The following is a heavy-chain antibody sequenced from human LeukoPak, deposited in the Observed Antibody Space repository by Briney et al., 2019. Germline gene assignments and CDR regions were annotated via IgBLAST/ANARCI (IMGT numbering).Heavy chain of an antibody. J-gene: IGHJ4*02. CDR1: GFTFGSYG. V-gene: IGHV3-48*04. D-gene: IGHD6-13*01. CDR3: ATSRGSWPDYFDY. Sequence: PRGSLRLSCAASGFTFGSYGMHWVRQAPGKGLDWVSYISTSGSTIYYADSVKGRFTISRDNAKNSLYLQMNSLRAEDTAVYYCATSRGSWPDYFDYWGQGTLVTVSS. CDR2: ISTSGSTI.